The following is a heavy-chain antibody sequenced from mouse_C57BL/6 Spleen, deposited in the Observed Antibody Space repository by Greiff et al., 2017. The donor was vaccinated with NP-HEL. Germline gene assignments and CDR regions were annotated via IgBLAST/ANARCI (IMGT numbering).Heavy chain of an antibody. V-gene: IGHV5-17*01. J-gene: IGHJ1*03. CDR2: ISSGSSTI. CDR3: ARRRVRGYFDV. CDR1: GFTFSDYG. Sequence: EVMLVESGGGLVKPGGSLKLSCAASGFTFSDYGMHWVRQAPEKGLEWVAYISSGSSTIYYADTVKGRFTISRDNAKNTLFLQMTSLRSEDTAMYYCARRRVRGYFDVWGTGTTVTVSS.